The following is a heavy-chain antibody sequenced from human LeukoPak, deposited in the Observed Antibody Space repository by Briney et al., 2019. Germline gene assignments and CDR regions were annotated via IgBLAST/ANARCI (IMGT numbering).Heavy chain of an antibody. J-gene: IGHJ4*02. CDR1: GFTFSSYA. D-gene: IGHD4-17*01. CDR2: ISGSGGST. Sequence: PGGSLRLSCAASGFTFSSYAMSWVRQAPGKGLEWVSAISGSGGSTYYADSVKGRFTISRDNSKNTLYLQMNSLRAEDTAVYYCARDYGDYFGSLFDYWGQGTLVTVPS. CDR3: ARDYGDYFGSLFDY. V-gene: IGHV3-23*01.